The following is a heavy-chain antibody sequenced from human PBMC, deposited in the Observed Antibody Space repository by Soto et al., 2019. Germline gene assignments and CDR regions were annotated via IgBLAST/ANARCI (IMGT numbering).Heavy chain of an antibody. V-gene: IGHV1-69*13. CDR3: ARKPIGGYCTNGVCWGFDP. J-gene: IGHJ5*02. CDR1: GGTFSSYA. Sequence: GASVKVSCKASGGTFSSYAISWVRQAPGQGLEWMGGIIPIFGTANYAQKFQGRVTITADGSTSTAYMELSSLRSEDTAVYYCARKPIGGYCTNGVCWGFDPWGQGALVTVSS. CDR2: IIPIFGTA. D-gene: IGHD2-8*01.